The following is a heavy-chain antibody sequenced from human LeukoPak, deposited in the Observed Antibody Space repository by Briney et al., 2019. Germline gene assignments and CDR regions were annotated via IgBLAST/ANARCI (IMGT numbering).Heavy chain of an antibody. CDR3: AKAGTLYGSGSSYWYFDL. CDR2: ISGSGDST. CDR1: GFTFSSYA. J-gene: IGHJ2*01. V-gene: IGHV3-23*01. Sequence: PGGSLRLSCAASGFTFSSYAMSWVRQAPGKGLEWVSAISGSGDSTHYADSMKGRFTISRDNSKNTLYLQMNSLRAEDTAVYYCAKAGTLYGSGSSYWYFDLWGRGTLVTVSS. D-gene: IGHD3-10*01.